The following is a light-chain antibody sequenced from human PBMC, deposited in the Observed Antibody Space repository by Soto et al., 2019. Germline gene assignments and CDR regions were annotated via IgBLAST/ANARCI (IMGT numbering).Light chain of an antibody. J-gene: IGKJ1*01. V-gene: IGKV3-15*01. CDR2: GAS. CDR3: QQYNNWPRT. Sequence: EIVMTQSPATLSVSPGERATLSCRASQSVSSNLAWYQQKPGQAPRLLIYGASTRATGIPARFSGSGSGTEFTLTIRSLQSEDFAVYYCQQYNNWPRTFGQGTKVAIK. CDR1: QSVSSN.